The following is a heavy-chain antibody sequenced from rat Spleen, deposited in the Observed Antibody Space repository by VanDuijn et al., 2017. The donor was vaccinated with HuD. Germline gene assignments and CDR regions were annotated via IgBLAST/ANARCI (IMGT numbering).Heavy chain of an antibody. D-gene: IGHD1-9*01. CDR3: ARWYGYNYFDY. CDR2: ISSGGST. CDR1: GFSLTTYN. V-gene: IGHV2-6*01. Sequence: QVQLKESGPDLVQLTQTLSITCTVSGFSLTTYNVHWVRQPPGKGLEWIAAISSGGSTYYNSALKSRLSISRDTSKSQVFLKINSLKTEDTAMYFCARWYGYNYFDYWGQGVMVTVSS. J-gene: IGHJ2*01.